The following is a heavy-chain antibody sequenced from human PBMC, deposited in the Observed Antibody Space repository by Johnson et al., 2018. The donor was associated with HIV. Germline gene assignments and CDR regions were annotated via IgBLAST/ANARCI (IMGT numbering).Heavy chain of an antibody. D-gene: IGHD2-15*01. Sequence: EVQLVESGGGLVQPGRSLRLSCAASGFTFDDYAMHWVRQAPGKGLEWVSGITWNSGSIGYADSVKGRFTISRDNAKNSLYLQMNSLRPEDTALYYCAKDRGVYPAGCGDYSLNAFDIWGQGTMVTVSS. CDR2: ITWNSGSI. J-gene: IGHJ3*02. V-gene: IGHV3-9*01. CDR3: AKDRGVYPAGCGDYSLNAFDI. CDR1: GFTFDDYA.